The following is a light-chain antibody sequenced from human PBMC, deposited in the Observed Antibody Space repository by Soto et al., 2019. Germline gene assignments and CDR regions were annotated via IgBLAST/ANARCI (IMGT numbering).Light chain of an antibody. CDR1: SSDVGGYNY. CDR3: SPYTSSSTPYV. V-gene: IGLV2-14*01. CDR2: DVS. Sequence: LTQPASVSGSPGQSITISCTGTSSDVGGYNYVSWYQQHPGKAPKLMIYDVSNRPSGVSNRFSGSKSGNTASLTISGLQAEDEADYYCSPYTSSSTPYVFGTGTKVTVL. J-gene: IGLJ1*01.